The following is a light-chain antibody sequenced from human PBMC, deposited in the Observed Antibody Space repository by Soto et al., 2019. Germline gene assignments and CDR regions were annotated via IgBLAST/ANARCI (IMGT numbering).Light chain of an antibody. CDR3: SSYTSSGTLYV. J-gene: IGLJ1*01. CDR1: SSDVGGYNY. Sequence: QSALTQPASVSGSPGQSITISCTGTSSDVGGYNYVSWYQQHPGKAPKLMIYEVSNRPSGVSNRFSGSKSGNTASLTISGLQAEDGADYYCSSYTSSGTLYVFGSGTKVTVL. V-gene: IGLV2-14*01. CDR2: EVS.